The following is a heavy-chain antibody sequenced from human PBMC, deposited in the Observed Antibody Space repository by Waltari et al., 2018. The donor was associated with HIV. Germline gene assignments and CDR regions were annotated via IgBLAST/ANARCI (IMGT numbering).Heavy chain of an antibody. CDR3: ARISTWLGLEGGDV. CDR2: IYRSGNT. V-gene: IGHV4-39*01. D-gene: IGHD3-10*01. J-gene: IGHJ6*02. Sequence: QLQLQQSGPGLVKPSETLSLTCTVSGGSISNSYYYWGWIRQPQGKGLGGIGSIYRSGNTYINPSLKSRVTLAMDTSKNQFSLKLTSVTAADTAVYYCARISTWLGLEGGDVWGRGTTVTVSS. CDR1: GGSISNSYYY.